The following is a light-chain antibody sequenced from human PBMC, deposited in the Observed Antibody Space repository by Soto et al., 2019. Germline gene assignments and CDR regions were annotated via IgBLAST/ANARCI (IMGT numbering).Light chain of an antibody. V-gene: IGKV3-15*01. CDR1: QSMGSN. CDR3: QQYHNWPRT. CDR2: GAS. Sequence: EIVMTQSPASLSVSPGERSTLSCRASQSMGSNLAWYQQKPGQAPRLLIYGASTRATGIPARFSGSGSGTEFTLTITSLQSGDFAVYYCQQYHNWPRTFGQGTKVDIK. J-gene: IGKJ1*01.